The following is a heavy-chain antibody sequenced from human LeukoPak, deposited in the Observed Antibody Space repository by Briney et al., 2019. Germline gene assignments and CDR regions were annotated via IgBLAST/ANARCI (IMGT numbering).Heavy chain of an antibody. CDR2: IYYSGST. V-gene: IGHV4-59*01. D-gene: IGHD3-22*01. CDR3: ARGTMMVGP. Sequence: SETLSLTCTVSGGSISGYYWSWIRQPPGKGLEWIGYIYYSGSTNYNPSLKSRVTISVDTSKNQFSLKLGSVTAADTAVYYCARGTMMVGPWGQGTLVTVSS. J-gene: IGHJ5*02. CDR1: GGSISGYY.